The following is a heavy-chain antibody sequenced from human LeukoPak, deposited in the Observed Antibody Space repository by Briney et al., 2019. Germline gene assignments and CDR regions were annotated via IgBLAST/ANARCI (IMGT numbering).Heavy chain of an antibody. Sequence: SETLSLTCAVYGGSFSGYYWSWIRQPPGKGLEWIGEINHSGSTNYNPSLKSRVTISVDTSKNQFSLKLSSVTAADTAVYYCARPLNLALHAFDYWGQGTLVTVSS. CDR1: GGSFSGYY. J-gene: IGHJ4*02. V-gene: IGHV4-34*01. CDR2: INHSGST. CDR3: ARPLNLALHAFDY. D-gene: IGHD5-12*01.